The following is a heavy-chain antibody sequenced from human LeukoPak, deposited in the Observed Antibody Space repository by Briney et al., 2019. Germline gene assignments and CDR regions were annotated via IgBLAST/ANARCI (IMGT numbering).Heavy chain of an antibody. CDR2: ISNDGTDK. CDR1: GFTFSTSG. V-gene: IGHV3-30*19. D-gene: IGHD2-8*02. J-gene: IGHJ4*02. Sequence: GGSLRLSCAASGFTFSTSGMHWVRQAPGKGLECVAVISNDGTDKYYADSVKGRFSISRDNSKNTLYLQMSSLRTEDTAVYYCARDGGYTGGWTYGAGDFWGQGALVTVSS. CDR3: ARDGGYTGGWTYGAGDF.